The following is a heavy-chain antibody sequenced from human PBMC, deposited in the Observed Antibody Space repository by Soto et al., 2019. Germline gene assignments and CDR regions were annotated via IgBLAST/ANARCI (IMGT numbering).Heavy chain of an antibody. D-gene: IGHD2-15*01. Sequence: EVQLLESGGGLVQPGGSLRLSCAASGFTFSSYAMSWVRQAPGKWLEWVSAISGSGGSTYYADSVKGRFTISRDNSKNTLYLQMNSLRAEDTAVYYCAKGYCSGGSCYPDAFDIWGQGTMVTVSS. J-gene: IGHJ3*02. CDR3: AKGYCSGGSCYPDAFDI. CDR2: ISGSGGST. CDR1: GFTFSSYA. V-gene: IGHV3-23*01.